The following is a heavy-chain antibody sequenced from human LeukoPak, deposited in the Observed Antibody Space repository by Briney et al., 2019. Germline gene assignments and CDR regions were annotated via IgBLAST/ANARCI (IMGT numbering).Heavy chain of an antibody. V-gene: IGHV4-61*01. CDR3: ARVGGVPAAINWFDP. CDR2: IYYSGST. Sequence: SETLSLTCTVSGGSFSSGSYYWSWIRQPPGKGLEWIGYIYYSGSTNYNPSLKSRVTISVDTSKNQFSLKLSSVTAADTAVYYCARVGGVPAAINWFDPWGQGTLVTVSS. CDR1: GGSFSSGSYY. D-gene: IGHD2-2*01. J-gene: IGHJ5*02.